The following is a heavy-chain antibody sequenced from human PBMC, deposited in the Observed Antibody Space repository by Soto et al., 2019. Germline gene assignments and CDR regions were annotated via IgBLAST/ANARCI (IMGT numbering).Heavy chain of an antibody. D-gene: IGHD2-2*01. Sequence: QVQLQQWGAGLLKPSETLSLTCAVYGGSFSGYYWSWIRQPPGKGLEWIGEINHSGSTNYNPSLKSRVTISVDTSKNQFSLKLSSVTAADTAVYYCARGFPDSCSSTSCYGGPPYYFDYWGQGTLVTVSS. V-gene: IGHV4-34*01. CDR2: INHSGST. CDR3: ARGFPDSCSSTSCYGGPPYYFDY. CDR1: GGSFSGYY. J-gene: IGHJ4*02.